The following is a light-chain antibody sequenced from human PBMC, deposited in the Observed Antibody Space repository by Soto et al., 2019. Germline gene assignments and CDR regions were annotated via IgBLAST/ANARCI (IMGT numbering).Light chain of an antibody. CDR3: QFYASSLSGSKV. Sequence: QSVLTQPPSVSGAPGQRVTISCTGSSSNIGAGYDVHWYQQLPGTAPKLLIYGNSNRPSGVPDRFSGSKSGTSASLAITGLQAGDEADYYCQFYASSLSGSKVFGGGTKLTVL. V-gene: IGLV1-40*01. CDR1: SSNIGAGYD. J-gene: IGLJ2*01. CDR2: GNS.